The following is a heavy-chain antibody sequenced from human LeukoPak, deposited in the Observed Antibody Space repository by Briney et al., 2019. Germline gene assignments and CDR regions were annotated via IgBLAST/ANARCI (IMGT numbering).Heavy chain of an antibody. V-gene: IGHV5-51*01. CDR1: GYTFTSYW. J-gene: IGHJ4*02. D-gene: IGHD3-22*01. CDR2: IYPGDSDT. CDR3: ARARDSRLFDY. Sequence: GESLKISCKGSGYTFTSYWIGWVRQMPGKGLEWVGIIYPGDSDTRYSPSFQGQVTISADKSISTAYLQWTSLKASDTAMYYCARARDSRLFDYWGQGTLVTVSS.